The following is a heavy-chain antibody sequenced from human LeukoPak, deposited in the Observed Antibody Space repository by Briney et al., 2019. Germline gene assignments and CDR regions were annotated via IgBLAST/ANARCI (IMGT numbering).Heavy chain of an antibody. Sequence: PSQTLSLTCAISGDSVSSKSAAWNWIRQSPSRGLEWLGRTYYRSKWYNDYAVSVKSRISVNPDTTKNQFSLQLSSVTPEGTAVYYCARAYYDISTGYLDYWGQGTLVTVSP. CDR2: TYYRSKWYN. CDR1: GDSVSSKSAA. CDR3: ARAYYDISTGYLDY. V-gene: IGHV6-1*01. D-gene: IGHD3-9*01. J-gene: IGHJ4*02.